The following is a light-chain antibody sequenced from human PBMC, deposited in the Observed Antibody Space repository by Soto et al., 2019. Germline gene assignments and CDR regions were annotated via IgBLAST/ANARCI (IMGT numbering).Light chain of an antibody. V-gene: IGKV3-15*01. CDR1: QSVSSN. J-gene: IGKJ1*01. CDR2: DAS. CDR3: QQSYSTPRT. Sequence: EIVMTQSPVTLSVSPGERATLSCRASQSVSSNLVWYQQKPGRAPRLLIYDASTRATGVPARFSGSGSGTEFTLTISSLQSEDFATYYCQQSYSTPRTFGQGTKVDI.